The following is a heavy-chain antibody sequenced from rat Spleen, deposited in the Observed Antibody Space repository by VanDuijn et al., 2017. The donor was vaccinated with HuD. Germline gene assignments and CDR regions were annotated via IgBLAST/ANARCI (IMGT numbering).Heavy chain of an antibody. CDR3: ARGDHSSPRGGC. Sequence: QVQLKESGPGLVQPSQTLSLTCTVSGFSLISYAVNWVRQPPGKGLEWMGVIWGNGNTNYSSTLKSRLSISRDTSKSQVYLKMNSLQAEDTATYYCARGDHSSPRGGCWGQGVMITVSS. CDR1: GFSLISYA. J-gene: IGHJ2*01. CDR2: IWGNGNT. V-gene: IGHV2-13*01. D-gene: IGHD1-2*01.